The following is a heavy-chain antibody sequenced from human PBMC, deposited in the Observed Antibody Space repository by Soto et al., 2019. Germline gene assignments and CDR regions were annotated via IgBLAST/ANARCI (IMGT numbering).Heavy chain of an antibody. Sequence: GASVKVSCKASGYIFTTFDINWVRQATGQGLEGVGWMNPNSGYTGYAQKFQGRVTMTRNTSISTAYMELSSLRSEDTAVYYCARDHCTTTNCYTSIYYYGMDVWGQGTTVTVSS. CDR2: MNPNSGYT. V-gene: IGHV1-8*01. CDR3: ARDHCTTTNCYTSIYYYGMDV. CDR1: GYIFTTFD. J-gene: IGHJ6*02. D-gene: IGHD2-2*02.